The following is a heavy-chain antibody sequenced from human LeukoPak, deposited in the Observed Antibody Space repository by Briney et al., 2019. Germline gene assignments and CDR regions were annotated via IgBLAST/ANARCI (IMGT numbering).Heavy chain of an antibody. V-gene: IGHV4-39*01. CDR2: IYYSGST. D-gene: IGHD5-18*01. Sequence: SETLSLTCTVSGGSISSSSYYWGWIRQPPGKGLEWIGIIYYSGSTYYNPSLKSRVTISVDTSKNQFSLKLSSVTAADTAVYYCARHHRRGYSYGQGQYYFDYWGQGTLVTVSS. CDR3: ARHHRRGYSYGQGQYYFDY. CDR1: GGSISSSSYY. J-gene: IGHJ4*02.